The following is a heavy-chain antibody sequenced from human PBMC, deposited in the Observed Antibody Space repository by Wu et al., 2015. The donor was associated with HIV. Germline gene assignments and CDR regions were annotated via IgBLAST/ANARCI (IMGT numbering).Heavy chain of an antibody. V-gene: IGHV1-2*02. CDR2: INPNSGGT. CDR3: ARGQGINYYYYYMDV. Sequence: QLVQSGAEVKKPGASVKVSCKASGYTFTGYYMHWVRQAPGQGLEWMGWINPNSGGTNYAQKFQGRVTMTRDTSISTAYMELSRLRSDDTAVYYCARGQGINYYYYYMDVWGKGTTVTVSS. CDR1: GYTFTGYY. D-gene: IGHD3-10*01. J-gene: IGHJ6*03.